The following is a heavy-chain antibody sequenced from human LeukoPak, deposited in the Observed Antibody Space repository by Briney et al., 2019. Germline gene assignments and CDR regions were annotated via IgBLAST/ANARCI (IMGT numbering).Heavy chain of an antibody. J-gene: IGHJ4*02. CDR2: IYSRGST. CDR3: ARITPYSSGWYYFDY. Sequence: SETLSLTCTVSGGSISSYYWSWIRQPPGKGLEWIGYIYSRGSTNYNPSLKSRVTISVDTSKNQFSLKLSSVTAADTAVYYCARITPYSSGWYYFDYWGQGTLVTVSS. CDR1: GGSISSYY. D-gene: IGHD6-19*01. V-gene: IGHV4-59*01.